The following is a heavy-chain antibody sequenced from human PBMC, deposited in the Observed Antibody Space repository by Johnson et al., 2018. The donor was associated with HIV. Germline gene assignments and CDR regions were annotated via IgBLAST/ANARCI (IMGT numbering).Heavy chain of an antibody. D-gene: IGHD1-26*01. CDR2: INSDGSST. CDR1: GFTFSTNW. Sequence: VQLVESGGDLVQPGGSLRLSCVGSGFTFSTNWMHWVRQAPGKGLVWVSRINSDGSSTSYADSVKGRFTISRDNAKNTLYLQMNSLRAEDTAVYYCAKEDGSVGATTGNAFDIWGQGTMVTVSA. J-gene: IGHJ3*02. V-gene: IGHV3-74*01. CDR3: AKEDGSVGATTGNAFDI.